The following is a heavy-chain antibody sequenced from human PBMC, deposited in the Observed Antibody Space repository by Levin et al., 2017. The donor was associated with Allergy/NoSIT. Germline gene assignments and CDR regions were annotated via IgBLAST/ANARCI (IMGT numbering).Heavy chain of an antibody. CDR3: AKDRGIVVVPAAIHLPKIVGAKGLDY. CDR1: GFTFSSYG. CDR2: ISYDGSNK. D-gene: IGHD2-2*01. V-gene: IGHV3-30*18. J-gene: IGHJ4*02. Sequence: GGSLRLSCAASGFTFSSYGMHWVRQAPGKGLEWVAVISYDGSNKYYADSVKGRFTISRDNSKNTLYLQMNSLRAEDTAVYYCAKDRGIVVVPAAIHLPKIVGAKGLDYWGQGTLVTVSS.